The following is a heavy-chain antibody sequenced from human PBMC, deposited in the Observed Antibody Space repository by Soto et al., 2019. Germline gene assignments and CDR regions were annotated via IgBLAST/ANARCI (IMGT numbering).Heavy chain of an antibody. V-gene: IGHV1-69*13. D-gene: IGHD2-2*01. CDR1: RVAFSKFI. CDR3: SRDLFYVVPAANYYYYGMDV. CDR2: IIPIFGTA. J-gene: IGHJ6*02. Sequence: SSVKVSCKASRVAFSKFIVTWVRQAPGLGLEWVGGIIPIFGTANYAQKFQGRVTITADASTSPSYMELNNLRSEDTAAYYCSRDLFYVVPAANYYYYGMDVWGQGTTV.